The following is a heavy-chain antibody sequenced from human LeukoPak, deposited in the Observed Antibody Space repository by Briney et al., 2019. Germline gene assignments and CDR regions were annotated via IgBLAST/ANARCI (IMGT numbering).Heavy chain of an antibody. J-gene: IGHJ3*02. CDR1: GFTFRDYW. CDR2: IKQDGSEK. CDR3: ARDTGSGYCTGGRCRGAFDI. Sequence: PGGSLRLSCAASGFTFRDYWMSWVRQAPGKGLEWVANIKQDGSEKNYADSVKGRFTISRDNAENSLYLQMSSLRAEDTAVYYCARDTGSGYCTGGRCRGAFDIWGQGTKVTVSS. V-gene: IGHV3-7*01. D-gene: IGHD2-15*01.